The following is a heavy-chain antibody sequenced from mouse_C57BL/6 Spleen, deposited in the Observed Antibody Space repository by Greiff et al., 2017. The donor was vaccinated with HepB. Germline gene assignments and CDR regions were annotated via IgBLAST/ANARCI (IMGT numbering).Heavy chain of an antibody. J-gene: IGHJ1*03. CDR3: ARSSYDWYFDV. Sequence: VQLQQPGAELVKPGASVKLSCKASGYTFTSYWMHWVKQRPGQGLEWIGMIHPNSGSTNYNEKFTSKATLTVDKSSSTAYMQLSSLTSEDSAVYYCARSSYDWYFDVWGTGTTVTVSS. D-gene: IGHD1-1*01. V-gene: IGHV1-64*01. CDR2: IHPNSGST. CDR1: GYTFTSYW.